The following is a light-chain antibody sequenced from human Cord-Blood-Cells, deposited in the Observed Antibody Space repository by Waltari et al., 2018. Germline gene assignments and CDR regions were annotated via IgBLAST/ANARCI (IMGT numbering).Light chain of an antibody. V-gene: IGLV2-14*01. CDR2: DVS. CDR1: SSDVGGYND. CDR3: SSYTSSSTLVV. Sequence: QSALTHPASVSGSPGQSITIPCTGTSSDVGGYNDVSWYQQHPGKAPKLMIYDVSNRPSGVSNRFSGSKSGNTASLTISGLQAEDEADYYCSSYTSSSTLVVFGGGTKLTVL. J-gene: IGLJ2*01.